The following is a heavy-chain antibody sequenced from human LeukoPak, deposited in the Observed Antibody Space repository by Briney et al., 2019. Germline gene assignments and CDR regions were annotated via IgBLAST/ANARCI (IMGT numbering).Heavy chain of an antibody. J-gene: IGHJ4*02. CDR2: TDWDDDK. Sequence: ESGPALVKPTQTLTLTCTFSGFSLSTSGMCVSWIRQPPGKALEWLALTDWDDDKYYSTSLKTRLTISKDTSKNQVVLTMTNMDPVDTATYYCARISGREGATTGDVDYWGQGTLVTVSS. CDR3: ARISGREGATTGDVDY. V-gene: IGHV2-70*01. CDR1: GFSLSTSGMC. D-gene: IGHD1-26*01.